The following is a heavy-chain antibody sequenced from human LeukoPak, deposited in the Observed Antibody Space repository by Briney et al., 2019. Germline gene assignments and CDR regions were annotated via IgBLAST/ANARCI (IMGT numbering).Heavy chain of an antibody. CDR1: GGSMSSGSYS. CDR3: ARDPGSPRGYFDL. D-gene: IGHD2-15*01. V-gene: IGHV4-30-2*01. J-gene: IGHJ2*01. CDR2: IYHSGST. Sequence: PSQPLSLPCTVSGGSMSSGSYSWRWIRQPPGKGLEWIGYIYHSGSTYYNPSLKSRVTISVDRSKKQFSLKLSSVTAADTAVYYCARDPGSPRGYFDLWGRGTLVTVSS.